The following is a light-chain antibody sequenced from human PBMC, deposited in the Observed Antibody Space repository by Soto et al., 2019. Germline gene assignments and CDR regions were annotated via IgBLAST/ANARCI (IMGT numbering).Light chain of an antibody. CDR1: SSNIGSNT. J-gene: IGLJ1*01. CDR3: AAWDDSLNGSYV. Sequence: QCALTQPPSASGIPGQRVTISCSGSSSNIGSNTVNWYQQLPGTAPKLLIYSNNQRPSGVPDRFSGPKSGTSASLAISGLQSEDEADYYCAAWDDSLNGSYVFGTGTKVTVL. V-gene: IGLV1-44*01. CDR2: SNN.